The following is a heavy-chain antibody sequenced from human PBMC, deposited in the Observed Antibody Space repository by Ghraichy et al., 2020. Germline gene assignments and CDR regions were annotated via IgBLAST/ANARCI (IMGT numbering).Heavy chain of an antibody. J-gene: IGHJ4*02. D-gene: IGHD2-2*01. CDR1: GGSFSGYF. CDR3: SRGASKLGYCSGTSCPFDY. Sequence: GSLSLTCAVYGGSFSGYFWGWIRQPPGKGLEWIGHINQSGSTKYNPSLKSRVTISVDMSKNQFSLELTSVTAADTAVYYCSRGASKLGYCSGTSCPFDYWGQGTLGTVSS. CDR2: INQSGST. V-gene: IGHV4-34*01.